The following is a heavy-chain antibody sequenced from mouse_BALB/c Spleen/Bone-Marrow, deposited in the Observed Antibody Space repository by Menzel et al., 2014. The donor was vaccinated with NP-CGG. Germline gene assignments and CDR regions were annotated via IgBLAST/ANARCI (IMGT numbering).Heavy chain of an antibody. CDR3: TRSLYGNYVMDF. CDR2: IDPETGGT. V-gene: IGHV1-15*01. Sequence: VQLQQSGAELVRPGASVALSCKASGYTFTDYEMHWVKQTPVHGLEWIGAIDPETGGTAYNQKFKGKATLTADKSSGTAYMELRSLTSEDSAVYYCTRSLYGNYVMDFWGQGTSVTVSS. J-gene: IGHJ4*01. CDR1: GYTFTDYE. D-gene: IGHD2-1*01.